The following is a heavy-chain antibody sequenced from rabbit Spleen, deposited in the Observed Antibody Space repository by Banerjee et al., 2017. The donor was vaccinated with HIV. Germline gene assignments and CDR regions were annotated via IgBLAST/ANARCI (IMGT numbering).Heavy chain of an antibody. CDR2: INAVTGKA. CDR3: ARDSGSNDYIDVYFNL. Sequence: QEQLEESGGGLVRPEGSLKLSCTASGFSFSNKAVMCWVRQAPGKGLQWIACINAVTGKAVYAGWAKGRFTISKDSSTTVTLQMTSLTAADTATYFCARDSGSNDYIDVYFNLWGPGTLVTVS. V-gene: IGHV1S45*01. J-gene: IGHJ4*01. D-gene: IGHD8-1*01. CDR1: GFSFSNKAV.